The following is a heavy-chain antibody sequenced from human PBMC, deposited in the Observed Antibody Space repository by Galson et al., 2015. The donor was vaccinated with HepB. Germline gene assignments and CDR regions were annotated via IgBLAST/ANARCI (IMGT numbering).Heavy chain of an antibody. J-gene: IGHJ6*02. CDR3: AREGQYYYDSSGYRVYYYYYGMDV. Sequence: SVKVSCKASGYTFTSYGISWVRQAPGQGLEWMGWISAYNGNTNYAQKLQGRVTMTTDTSTSTAYMELRSLRSDDTAVYYCAREGQYYYDSSGYRVYYYYYGMDVWGQGTTVTVSS. V-gene: IGHV1-18*04. CDR1: GYTFTSYG. D-gene: IGHD3-22*01. CDR2: ISAYNGNT.